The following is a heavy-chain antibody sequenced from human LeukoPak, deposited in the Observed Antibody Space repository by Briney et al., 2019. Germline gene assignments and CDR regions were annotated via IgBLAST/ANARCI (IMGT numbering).Heavy chain of an antibody. CDR2: IKQDGSEK. CDR1: GFSLSNYW. D-gene: IGHD7-27*01. J-gene: IGHJ4*02. CDR3: ARGVWAPFDS. V-gene: IGHV3-7*01. Sequence: GGSLRLSCAASGFSLSNYWMNWVRQAPGKGLEWVANIKQDGSEKNYVDSVKGRFSISGDNAKNSLILQMNSLRDEDTAVYYCARGVWAPFDSWGQGTLVFVSS.